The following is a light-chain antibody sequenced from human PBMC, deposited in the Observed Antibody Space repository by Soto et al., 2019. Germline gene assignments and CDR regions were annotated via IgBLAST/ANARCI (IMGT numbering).Light chain of an antibody. J-gene: IGLJ3*02. CDR1: SSDIGDSNY. CDR2: EVS. CDR3: CSYTSSFTLVWV. V-gene: IGLV2-14*03. Sequence: QSVLTQPASVSGSPGQSITISCTGTSSDIGDSNYVSWYQQHPGKAPKLIIFEVSQRPSGVSNRFSGSKSGNTASLTISGLQAEDEADYYCCSYTSSFTLVWVFGGGTQLTVL.